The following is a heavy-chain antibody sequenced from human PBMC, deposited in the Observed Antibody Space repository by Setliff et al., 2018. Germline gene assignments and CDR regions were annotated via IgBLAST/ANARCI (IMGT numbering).Heavy chain of an antibody. Sequence: PVGSLRLSCAASGFTFNNYFMIWVRQAPGKGLEWVSSISNSGGEIHYADSVKGRFTISRDNPRSTLYLQMNSLRAEDTALYYCANYEQRPRNLDYWGQGTLVTVSS. J-gene: IGHJ4*02. CDR3: ANYEQRPRNLDY. CDR2: ISNSGGEI. CDR1: GFTFNNYF. V-gene: IGHV3-23*01. D-gene: IGHD6-25*01.